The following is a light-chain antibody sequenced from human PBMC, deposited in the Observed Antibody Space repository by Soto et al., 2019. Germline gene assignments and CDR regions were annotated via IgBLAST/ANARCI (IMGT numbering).Light chain of an antibody. J-gene: IGKJ4*01. Sequence: DIQMTQSPSSLSASVGDRVTITCRASQGSRTDLGWYQQKPGKAPKRLIYAASSLQSGVPSRFSGSGSGTEFTLTINILQPEDFATYYCQQHNSYPPTFGGGTKVEIK. CDR1: QGSRTD. CDR3: QQHNSYPPT. V-gene: IGKV1-17*01. CDR2: AAS.